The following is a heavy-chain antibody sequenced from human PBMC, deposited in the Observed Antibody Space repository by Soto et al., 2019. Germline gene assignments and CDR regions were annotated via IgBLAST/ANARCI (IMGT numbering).Heavy chain of an antibody. Sequence: QEQLVESGGGVVQSGRSLRLSCAASGFIFSTYGMHWVRQAPGKGLAWVALVWHDGSEKYYADSVKGRFTITRDNSQNTLYLQMNSLRAEDTAVYFCARPAGHYYYYMDVWGIGTTVTVSS. D-gene: IGHD6-13*01. CDR2: VWHDGSEK. CDR1: GFIFSTYG. J-gene: IGHJ6*03. CDR3: ARPAGHYYYYMDV. V-gene: IGHV3-33*01.